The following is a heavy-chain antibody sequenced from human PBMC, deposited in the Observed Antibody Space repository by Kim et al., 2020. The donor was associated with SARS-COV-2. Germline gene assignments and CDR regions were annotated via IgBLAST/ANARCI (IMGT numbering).Heavy chain of an antibody. J-gene: IGHJ4*02. CDR1: GFTFSSYW. V-gene: IGHV3-7*01. Sequence: GGSLRLSCAASGFTFSSYWMSWVRQAPGKGLEWVANIKQDGSEKYYVDSVKGRFTISRDNAKNSLYLQMNSLRAEDTAVYSCVREIWGYSYGSDYWGQGTLVTVSS. CDR3: VREIWGYSYGSDY. D-gene: IGHD5-18*01. CDR2: IKQDGSEK.